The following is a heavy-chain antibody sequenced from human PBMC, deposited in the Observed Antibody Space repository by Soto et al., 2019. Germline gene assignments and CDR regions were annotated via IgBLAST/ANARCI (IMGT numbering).Heavy chain of an antibody. CDR3: ARDPLWSGELPGFDY. D-gene: IGHD3-10*01. Sequence: GVSLRLSCAASGFTFSSYAMHWVRQAPGKGLEWVAVISYDGSNKYYADSVKGRFTISRDNSKNTLYLQMNSLRAEDTAVYYCARDPLWSGELPGFDYWGQGTLVTVSS. CDR1: GFTFSSYA. V-gene: IGHV3-30-3*01. J-gene: IGHJ4*02. CDR2: ISYDGSNK.